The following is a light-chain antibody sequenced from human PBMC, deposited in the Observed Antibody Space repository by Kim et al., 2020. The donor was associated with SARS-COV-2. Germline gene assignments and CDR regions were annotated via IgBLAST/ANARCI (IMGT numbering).Light chain of an antibody. CDR3: PQYNRSATT. Sequence: EIVLTQSPATLSLSPGERATLSCRASQSVSSRYLNWYQQKPGQAPRLLIYAASSRATGIPDRFSGSGSGTDFTLTISRLEPEDSAVYFCPQYNRSATTFGQATK. J-gene: IGKJ1*01. CDR1: QSVSSRY. CDR2: AAS. V-gene: IGKV3-20*01.